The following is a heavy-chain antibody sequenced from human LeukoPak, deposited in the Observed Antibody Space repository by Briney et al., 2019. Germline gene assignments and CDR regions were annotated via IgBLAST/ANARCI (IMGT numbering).Heavy chain of an antibody. CDR1: GFTFDDYA. Sequence: GRSLRLSCAASGFTFDDYAMHWVRQAPGKGLEWVSGISWNSGSIGYADSVKGRFTISRDNAKNSLYLQMNSLRVEDTAVYYCAKASVVVPATMAHWGQGTLVTVSS. CDR2: ISWNSGSI. CDR3: AKASVVVPATMAH. V-gene: IGHV3-9*01. D-gene: IGHD2-2*01. J-gene: IGHJ4*02.